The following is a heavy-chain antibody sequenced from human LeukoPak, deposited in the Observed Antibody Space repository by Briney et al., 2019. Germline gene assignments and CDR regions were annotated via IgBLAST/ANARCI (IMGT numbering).Heavy chain of an antibody. D-gene: IGHD2-15*01. V-gene: IGHV4-59*08. CDR2: VYYSGDT. J-gene: IGHJ4*02. Sequence: SETLSLTCTVSGDSVSGVYWSWIRQPPGKGLEWIGYVYYSGDTNYNPSPKSRVTMSLDTSKNQVSLRLSSVTAADTAVYYCARHPFATPFDYWGRGTLLTVSS. CDR1: GDSVSGVY. CDR3: ARHPFATPFDY.